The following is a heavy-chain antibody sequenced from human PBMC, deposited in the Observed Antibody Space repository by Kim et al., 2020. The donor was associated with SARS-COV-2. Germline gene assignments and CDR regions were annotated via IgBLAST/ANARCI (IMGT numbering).Heavy chain of an antibody. Sequence: GGSLRLSCAASGFTFSSYAMSWVRQAPGKGLEWVSAISGSGGGTFYADSVKGRFTISRDNSKNTLYLQMNSLRAEDTAVNYCAKDPRRSFDWSLGGDAFDVWGQGTMVTVAS. CDR3: AKDPRRSFDWSLGGDAFDV. CDR2: ISGSGGGT. V-gene: IGHV3-23*01. CDR1: GFTFSSYA. D-gene: IGHD3-9*01. J-gene: IGHJ3*01.